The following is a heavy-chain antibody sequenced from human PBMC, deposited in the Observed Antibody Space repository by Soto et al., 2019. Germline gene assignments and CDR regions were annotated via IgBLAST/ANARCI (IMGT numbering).Heavy chain of an antibody. D-gene: IGHD2-15*01. V-gene: IGHV4-34*01. CDR1: GGSFSGYY. CDR3: ARPRLRYCSGGSCQTRNWFDP. Sequence: SETLSLTCAVYGGSFSGYYWSWIRQPPGKGLEWIGEINHSGSTNYNPSLKSRVTISVDTSKNQFSLKLSSVTAADTAVYYCARPRLRYCSGGSCQTRNWFDPWGQGTLVTVSS. CDR2: INHSGST. J-gene: IGHJ5*02.